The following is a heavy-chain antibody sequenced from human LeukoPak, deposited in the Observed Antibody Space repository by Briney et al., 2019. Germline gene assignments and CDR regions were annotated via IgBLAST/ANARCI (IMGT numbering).Heavy chain of an antibody. D-gene: IGHD6-19*01. V-gene: IGHV3-23*01. CDR3: AKFRADSSGWPFDY. Sequence: PSETLSLTCAVYGGSFSGYYWSWIRQPPGKGLEWVSSISGTSGNTYYADSVKGRFAISRDNSKDTLYLQMNSLRAEDTAIYYCAKFRADSSGWPFDYWGQGTLVTVSS. CDR2: ISGTSGNT. CDR1: GGSFSGYY. J-gene: IGHJ4*02.